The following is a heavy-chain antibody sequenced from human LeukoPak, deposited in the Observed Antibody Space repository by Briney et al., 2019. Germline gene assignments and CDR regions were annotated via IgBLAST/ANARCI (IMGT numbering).Heavy chain of an antibody. CDR3: GRAGRRNDNWFDP. CDR2: ISSSSSYI. D-gene: IGHD5-24*01. Sequence: GGSLRLSCAAPGFTFSSYSMNWVRQAPGKGLEWVSSISSSSSYIYYADSVKGRFTISRDNAKNSLYPEMNRLRAEDTGVYYRGRAGRRNDNWFDPWGQGTLVTVSS. CDR1: GFTFSSYS. J-gene: IGHJ5*02. V-gene: IGHV3-21*01.